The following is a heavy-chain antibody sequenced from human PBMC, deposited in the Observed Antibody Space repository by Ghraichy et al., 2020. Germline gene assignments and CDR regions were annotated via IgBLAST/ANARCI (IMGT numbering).Heavy chain of an antibody. CDR2: ISSSNSYR. Sequence: GGSLRLSCAASGFTFSRYSMNWVRQAPGKGLEWVSSISSSNSYRYYADSVKGRFTISRDNAKNSLYLQMNSLRAEDTAVYYCARDRGSDYGDACDIWGQGTMVTLPS. V-gene: IGHV3-21*01. J-gene: IGHJ3*02. CDR3: ARDRGSDYGDACDI. CDR1: GFTFSRYS. D-gene: IGHD4-17*01.